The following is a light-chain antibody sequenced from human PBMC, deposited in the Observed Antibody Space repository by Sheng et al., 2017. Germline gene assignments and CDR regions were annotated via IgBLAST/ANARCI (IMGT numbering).Light chain of an antibody. V-gene: IGKV1-39*01. J-gene: IGKJ2*01. Sequence: DIQMTQSPSSLSASVGDRVTITCRASQSISSYLNWYQQKPGKAPKLLIYAASSLQSGVPSRFSGSGSGTDFTLTISSLQPEDFATYYCQQSYSTPSPTFGRGDQAGD. CDR1: QSISSY. CDR3: QQSYSTPSPT. CDR2: AAS.